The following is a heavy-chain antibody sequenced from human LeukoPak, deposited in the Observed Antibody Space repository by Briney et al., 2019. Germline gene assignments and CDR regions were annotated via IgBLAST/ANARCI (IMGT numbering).Heavy chain of an antibody. CDR2: IYYSVTT. D-gene: IGHD4-23*01. V-gene: IGHV4-59*01. Sequence: PSETLSLTCTVSVGSIRNFYWSWIRQPPGTGLEWSGYIYYSVTTKYNPSLKSRVTISVDTSKTQFSLKVNSVTAADTAAYYCARTHGGWFDSWGQGTLVTV. CDR3: ARTHGGWFDS. J-gene: IGHJ5*01. CDR1: VGSIRNFY.